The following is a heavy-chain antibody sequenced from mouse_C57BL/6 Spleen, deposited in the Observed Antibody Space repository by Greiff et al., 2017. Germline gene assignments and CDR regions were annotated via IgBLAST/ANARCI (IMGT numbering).Heavy chain of an antibody. Sequence: QVQLQQPGAELVMPGASVKLSCKASGYTFTSYWMHWVKQRPGQGLEWIGEIDPSDSYTNYNQKFKGKSTSTVDKSSSTAYMQLSSLTSEDSAVYYCARAYGSSSSFDYWGQGTTLTVSS. CDR1: GYTFTSYW. V-gene: IGHV1-69*01. D-gene: IGHD1-1*01. CDR3: ARAYGSSSSFDY. CDR2: IDPSDSYT. J-gene: IGHJ2*01.